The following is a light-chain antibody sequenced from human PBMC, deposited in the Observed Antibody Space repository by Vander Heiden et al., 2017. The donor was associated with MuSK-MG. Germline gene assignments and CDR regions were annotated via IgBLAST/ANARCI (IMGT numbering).Light chain of an antibody. V-gene: IGLV3-19*01. CDR1: SLRSDY. Sequence: SSELTQDPAVSVALGQTVRITCQGDSLRSDYASWYQQKPGQAPLLVIYGKNDRPSGIPDRFSGSSSGNTASLTIAGAQRDDEADDYCKSRDRSGELRRWVFGGGTKVTVV. CDR2: GKN. CDR3: KSRDRSGELRRWV. J-gene: IGLJ3*02.